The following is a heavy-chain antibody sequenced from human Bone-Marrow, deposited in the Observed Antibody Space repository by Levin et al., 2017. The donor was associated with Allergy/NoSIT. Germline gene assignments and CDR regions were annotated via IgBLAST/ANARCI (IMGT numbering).Heavy chain of an antibody. V-gene: IGHV3-21*01. J-gene: IGHJ6*02. Sequence: GGSLRLSCAASGFTFSSYSMNWVRQAPGKGLEWVSSISSSSSYIYYADSVKGRFTISRDNAKNSLYLQMNSLRAEDTAVYYCARDLSPHSVLRYFERLGNYYYYYGMDGWGQGTTVTVSS. CDR3: ARDLSPHSVLRYFERLGNYYYYYGMDG. CDR2: ISSSSSYI. D-gene: IGHD3-9*01. CDR1: GFTFSSYS.